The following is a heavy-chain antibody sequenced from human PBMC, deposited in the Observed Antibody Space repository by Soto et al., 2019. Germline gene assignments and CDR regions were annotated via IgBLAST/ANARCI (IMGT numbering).Heavy chain of an antibody. D-gene: IGHD5-12*01. CDR3: VRVVAIPGYPDN. V-gene: IGHV1-69*12. CDR2: IVPIVDTS. Sequence: QVQLVQSGAEVRQPASSVKVSCKTSGGTFSSYAISWVRQAPGQGLEWMGGIVPIVDTSTYAQKFQGSVTIPADESTSTVYMELSSLRSDDTAVYYCVRVVAIPGYPDNWGQGTLVTVSS. CDR1: GGTFSSYA. J-gene: IGHJ4*02.